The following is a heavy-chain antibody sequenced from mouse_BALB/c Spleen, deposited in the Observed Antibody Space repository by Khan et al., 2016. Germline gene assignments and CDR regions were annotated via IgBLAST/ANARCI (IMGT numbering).Heavy chain of an antibody. D-gene: IGHD1-2*01. J-gene: IGHJ4*01. CDR3: ARSYYGYFAMDY. CDR2: IFPGSGIT. CDR1: GYTFTDYY. Sequence: QVQLQQSGTELPRPGASVKLSCKASGYTFTDYYLHWVKQRPGQGLEWIGEIFPGSGITYYNEKFKGKASLTADTSSSTAYMQLSSLTSEDSAVYFCARSYYGYFAMDYWGHGASVTVSS. V-gene: IGHV1-77*01.